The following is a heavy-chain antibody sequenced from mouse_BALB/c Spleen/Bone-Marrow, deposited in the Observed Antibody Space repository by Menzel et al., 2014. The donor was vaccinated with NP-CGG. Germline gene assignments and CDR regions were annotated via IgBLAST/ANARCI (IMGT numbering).Heavy chain of an antibody. CDR1: GYTFSNYW. Sequence: QVQLKESGGELMKPGASVKISCKATGYTFSNYWIQWVKQRPGHGPEWIGEILPGSDNTNYNEKFKGKATFTADTSSNTDDMQLSSMTSEYSAVYCCAKGNPFDFWGQGTPLTVSS. J-gene: IGHJ2*01. V-gene: IGHV1-9*01. CDR3: AKGNPFDF. CDR2: ILPGSDNT.